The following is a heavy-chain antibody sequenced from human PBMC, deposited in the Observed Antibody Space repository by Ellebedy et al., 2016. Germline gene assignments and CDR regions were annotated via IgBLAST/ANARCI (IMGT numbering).Heavy chain of an antibody. CDR1: GYTFTSYG. J-gene: IGHJ5*02. CDR2: MNPNSGNT. CDR3: ARRDRFWSGYNWFDP. D-gene: IGHD3-3*01. Sequence: ASVKVSXKASGYTFTSYGISWVRQATGQGLEWMGWMNPNSGNTGYAQKFQGRVTMTRNTSISTAYMELSSLRSEDTAVYYCARRDRFWSGYNWFDPWGQGTLVTVSS. V-gene: IGHV1-8*02.